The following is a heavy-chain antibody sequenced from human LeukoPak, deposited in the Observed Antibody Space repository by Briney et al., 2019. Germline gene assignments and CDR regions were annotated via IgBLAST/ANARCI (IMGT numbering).Heavy chain of an antibody. V-gene: IGHV1-18*01. D-gene: IGHD3-16*01. CDR2: ISAYSGYT. CDR3: ARDLGRWGVMVDY. CDR1: GYTFTNYG. Sequence: ASVKVSCKASGYTFTNYGITWVRQAPGQGLEWMGWISAYSGYTNYAQKLQGRVTMTTDASTSTAYMELRSLRSDDTAVYYCARDLGRWGVMVDYWGQGTQVTVSS. J-gene: IGHJ4*02.